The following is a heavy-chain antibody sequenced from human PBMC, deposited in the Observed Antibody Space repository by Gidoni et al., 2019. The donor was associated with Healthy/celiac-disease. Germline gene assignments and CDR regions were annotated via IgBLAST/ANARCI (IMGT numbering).Heavy chain of an antibody. J-gene: IGHJ2*01. CDR1: GYTFTSYD. CDR3: ARATRGYWGGEPNWYFDL. V-gene: IGHV1-8*01. D-gene: IGHD2-8*02. CDR2: VNPNSGNT. Sequence: QVQLVQSGAEVKKPGASVKVSCKASGYTFTSYDTNWVRQATGQGLEWRGWVNPNSGNTGYPQKFQGRVTMTRNPSISTANMELSSLRSEDPPVYYCARATRGYWGGEPNWYFDLWGRGTLVTVSS.